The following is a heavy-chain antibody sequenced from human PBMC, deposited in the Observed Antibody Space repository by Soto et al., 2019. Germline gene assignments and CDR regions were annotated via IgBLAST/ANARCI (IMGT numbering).Heavy chain of an antibody. Sequence: SEILSLTCTVSGGSISSSSYYWGWIRQPPGKGLEWIGSIYYSGSTYYNPSLKSRVTISVDTSKNQFSPKLSSVTAADTAVYYCARNFVVVPAAINWFDPWGQGTLVTVSS. CDR2: IYYSGST. D-gene: IGHD2-2*01. J-gene: IGHJ5*02. CDR1: GGSISSSSYY. V-gene: IGHV4-39*01. CDR3: ARNFVVVPAAINWFDP.